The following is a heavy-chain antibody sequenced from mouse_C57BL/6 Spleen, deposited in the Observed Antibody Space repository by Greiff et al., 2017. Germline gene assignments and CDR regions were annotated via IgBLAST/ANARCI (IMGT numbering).Heavy chain of an antibody. Sequence: QVQLQQSGAELVKPGASVKISCKASGYAFSSYWMNWVKQRPGKGLEWIGQIYPGDGDTNYNGKFKGKATLTADKSSSTAYMQLSSLTSEDSAVYCCARDYGSSWAMDYWGQGTSVTVSS. D-gene: IGHD1-1*01. CDR1: GYAFSSYW. J-gene: IGHJ4*01. V-gene: IGHV1-80*01. CDR3: ARDYGSSWAMDY. CDR2: IYPGDGDT.